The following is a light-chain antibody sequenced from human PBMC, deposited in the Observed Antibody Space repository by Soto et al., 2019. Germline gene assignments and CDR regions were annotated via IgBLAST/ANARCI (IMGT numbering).Light chain of an antibody. J-gene: IGLJ1*01. CDR1: SSDVGGYNY. V-gene: IGLV2-14*01. CDR2: EVS. Sequence: QSVLTQPASVPGSPGQSITISCTGTSSDVGGYNYVSWYQHHPGRAPKLMIYEVSNRPSGVSNRFSGSKSGNTASLTISGLQAEDEADYYCSSYTSSSTRDVFGAGTKVTVL. CDR3: SSYTSSSTRDV.